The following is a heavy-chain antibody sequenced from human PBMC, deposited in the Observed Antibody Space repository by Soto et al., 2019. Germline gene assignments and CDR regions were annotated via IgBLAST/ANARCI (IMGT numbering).Heavy chain of an antibody. D-gene: IGHD6-13*01. J-gene: IGHJ4*02. Sequence: PSQALSLTCSISGDLLSHKSAAWDWISQSPSRGLEWLGRTYYRSKWYNDYAVSVKSRITINPDTSKNQFSLQLNSVTPEDTAVYYCARVRIAAAGTAFDYWGQGNLVTGSA. V-gene: IGHV6-1*01. CDR3: ARVRIAAAGTAFDY. CDR1: GDLLSHKSAA. CDR2: TYYRSKWYN.